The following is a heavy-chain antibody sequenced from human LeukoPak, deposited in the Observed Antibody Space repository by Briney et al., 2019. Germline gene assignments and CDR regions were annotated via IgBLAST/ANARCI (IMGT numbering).Heavy chain of an antibody. J-gene: IGHJ4*02. CDR2: IIPIFGTA. CDR3: ARADSSGYHYDFDY. CDR1: GYTFTSYD. D-gene: IGHD3-22*01. V-gene: IGHV1-69*13. Sequence: ASVKVSCKASGYTFTSYDINWVRQAPGQGLEWMGGIIPIFGTANYAQKFRGRVTVTADESTSTAYMELSSLRSEDTAVYYCARADSSGYHYDFDYWGQGTLVTVSS.